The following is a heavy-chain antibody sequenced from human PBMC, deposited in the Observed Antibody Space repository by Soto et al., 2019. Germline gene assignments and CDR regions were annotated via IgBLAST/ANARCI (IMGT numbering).Heavy chain of an antibody. CDR1: GGSFSGYY. CDR2: INHSGST. D-gene: IGHD3-9*01. Sequence: SETLSLTCAVYGGSFSGYYWSWIRQPPGKGLEWIGEINHSGSTNYNPSLKSRVTISVDTSKNQFSLRLSSVTAADTAVYYCARAHDIDYFDYWGPGTLVTVSS. V-gene: IGHV4-34*01. CDR3: ARAHDIDYFDY. J-gene: IGHJ4*02.